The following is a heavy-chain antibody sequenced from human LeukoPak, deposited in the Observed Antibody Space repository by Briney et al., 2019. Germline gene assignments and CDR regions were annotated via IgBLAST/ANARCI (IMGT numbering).Heavy chain of an antibody. D-gene: IGHD3-22*01. CDR1: GFTFSSYA. Sequence: PGGSLRLSCVASGFTFSSYAMSWVRQASGKGLEWVSAISGSGGSTYYADSVKGRFTISRDNSKNTLYLQMSSLRAEDTAVYYCAKDGLYYDSSGFDYWGQGTLVTVSS. CDR3: AKDGLYYDSSGFDY. V-gene: IGHV3-23*01. J-gene: IGHJ4*02. CDR2: ISGSGGST.